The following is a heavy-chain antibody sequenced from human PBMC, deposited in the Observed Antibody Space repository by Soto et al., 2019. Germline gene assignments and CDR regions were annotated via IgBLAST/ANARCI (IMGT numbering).Heavy chain of an antibody. V-gene: IGHV3-21*01. CDR2: ISSSSSYI. D-gene: IGHD1-26*01. CDR1: GFTFSSYS. CDR3: ARAVGDYCYYGMDV. Sequence: GGSLRLSCAASGFTFSSYSMSWVRQAPGKGLEWVSSISSSSSYIYYSDSVKGRFTISRDNAKNSLYLQMDSLRAGDTAVYYCARAVGDYCYYGMDVWGQGTTVTVSS. J-gene: IGHJ6*02.